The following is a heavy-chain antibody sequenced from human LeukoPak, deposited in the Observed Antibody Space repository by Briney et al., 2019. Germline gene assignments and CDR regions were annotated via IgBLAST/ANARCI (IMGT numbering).Heavy chain of an antibody. CDR3: ATDQISMVRGVRVHMDV. J-gene: IGHJ6*03. CDR2: VDPEDGET. Sequence: VATVKISCKASGYSFTDYYIHWVQQSPGKGLEWMGRVDPEDGETIYAEKFQGRVTITADTSTDTGYMELSSLRAEDTAVYYCATDQISMVRGVRVHMDVWGKGTTVTVSS. V-gene: IGHV1-69-2*01. CDR1: GYSFTDYY. D-gene: IGHD3-10*01.